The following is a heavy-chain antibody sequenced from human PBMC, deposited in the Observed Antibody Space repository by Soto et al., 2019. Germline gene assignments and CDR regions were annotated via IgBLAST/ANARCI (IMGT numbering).Heavy chain of an antibody. CDR3: ARDIGSYAYGEGY. CDR2: VYSSGTT. CDR1: GGSINSYW. V-gene: IGHV4-4*07. D-gene: IGHD3-10*01. Sequence: SETLSLTCSVSGGSINSYWWSWIRQPAGKGLEWIGRVYSSGTTDYNPSLNSRATLSVETSKNQFSLKLSSVTAADTAVYYCARDIGSYAYGEGYWGQGSQVTAS. J-gene: IGHJ4*02.